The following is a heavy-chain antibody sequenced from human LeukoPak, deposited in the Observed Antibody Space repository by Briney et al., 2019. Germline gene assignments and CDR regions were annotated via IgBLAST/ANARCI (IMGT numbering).Heavy chain of an antibody. D-gene: IGHD3-3*01. J-gene: IGHJ4*02. V-gene: IGHV3-21*01. CDR1: GFTFSSNS. Sequence: GGSLRLSCAASGFTFSSNSMNWARQAPGKGLEWVSSISSSSNYIYYADSVKGRFTISRDNAKNSLYLQMNSLRAEDTAVYYCARDRAISPYYFDYWGQGTLVTVSS. CDR2: ISSSSNYI. CDR3: ARDRAISPYYFDY.